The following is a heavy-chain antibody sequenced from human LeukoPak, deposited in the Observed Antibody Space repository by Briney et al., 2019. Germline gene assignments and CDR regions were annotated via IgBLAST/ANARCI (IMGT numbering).Heavy chain of an antibody. CDR3: ARDPLYSSGWYGKKPFDY. V-gene: IGHV6-1*01. D-gene: IGHD6-19*01. Sequence: QSGPGLVKPSQTLSLTCAISGDSVSSNSAAWNWIRQSPSRGLEWLGRTYYRSKCYNDYAVSVKSRITINPDTSKNQFSLQLNSVTPEDTAVYYCARDPLYSSGWYGKKPFDYWGQGTLVTVSS. CDR1: GDSVSSNSAA. CDR2: TYYRSKCYN. J-gene: IGHJ4*02.